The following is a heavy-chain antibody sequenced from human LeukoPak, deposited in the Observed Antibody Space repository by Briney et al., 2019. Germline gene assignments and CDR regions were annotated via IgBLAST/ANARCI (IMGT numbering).Heavy chain of an antibody. J-gene: IGHJ4*02. CDR3: ARGIHNSCDY. CDR1: GFSFSSHW. D-gene: IGHD6-6*01. CDR2: INPDGSGK. Sequence: GGSLRLSCAASGFSFSSHWMNWVRQAPGKGLEWVANINPDGSGKYYVDSVKGRFSISRDSAKSSMYLQMDSLRAEDTAVYYCARGIHNSCDYWGQGALVTVSS. V-gene: IGHV3-7*05.